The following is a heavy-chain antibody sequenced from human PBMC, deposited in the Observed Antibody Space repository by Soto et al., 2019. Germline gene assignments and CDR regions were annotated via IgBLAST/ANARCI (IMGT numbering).Heavy chain of an antibody. J-gene: IGHJ4*02. V-gene: IGHV4-34*01. Sequence: SETLSLTCAVYGGSFSGYYWSWIRQPPGKGLEWIGEINHSGSTNYNPSLKSRVTISVDTSKNQFSLKLSSVTAADTAVYYCARFQLTLADYWGQGTLVTVSS. CDR3: ARFQLTLADY. CDR1: GGSFSGYY. CDR2: INHSGST.